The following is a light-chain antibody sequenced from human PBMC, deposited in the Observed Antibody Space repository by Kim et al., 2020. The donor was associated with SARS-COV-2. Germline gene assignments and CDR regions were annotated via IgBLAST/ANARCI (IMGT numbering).Light chain of an antibody. CDR3: VLYMGSGIWV. CDR1: SGSVSTSYY. Sequence: GGKVTLTCGLGSGSVSTSYYPSCYQQTPGQAPRTLIYSTNTRSSGVPDRFSGSILGNKAALTITGAQADDESDYYCVLYMGSGIWVFGGGTQLTVL. CDR2: STN. V-gene: IGLV8-61*01. J-gene: IGLJ3*02.